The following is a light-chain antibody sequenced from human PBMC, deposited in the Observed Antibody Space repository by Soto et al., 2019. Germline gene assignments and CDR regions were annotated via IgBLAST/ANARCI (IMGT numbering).Light chain of an antibody. J-gene: IGKJ1*01. CDR1: QSVSRSY. V-gene: IGKV3-20*01. Sequence: EIVLTQSPGTLSLSPGERATLSCRASQSVSRSYLAWYQQKPGQAPRLLIYAASSSATGIPDRFSGSGSGTDFTLTISRLQPEDFAVYYCQQYSSSPTWTFGQGTKVEIK. CDR3: QQYSSSPTWT. CDR2: AAS.